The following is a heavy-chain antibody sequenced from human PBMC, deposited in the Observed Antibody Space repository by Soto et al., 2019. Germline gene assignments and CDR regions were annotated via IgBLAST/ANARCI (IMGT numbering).Heavy chain of an antibody. CDR3: AKNLPVGGLCCWGPPPN. CDR1: GFSFGNSP. J-gene: IGHJ4*02. CDR2: ITEAGGGI. V-gene: IGHV3-23*01. D-gene: IGHD2-15*01. Sequence: PWGSLRLSCVASGFSFGNSPMSWVRQAPGRGLEWVSAITEAGGGIYYATSVKGRFVVSRDNSKNILFLEMNNLRVDDTATYYCAKNLPVGGLCCWGPPPNWGQGVVVTVSS.